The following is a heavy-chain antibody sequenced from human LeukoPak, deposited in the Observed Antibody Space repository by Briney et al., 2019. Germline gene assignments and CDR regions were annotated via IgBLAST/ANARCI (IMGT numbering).Heavy chain of an antibody. J-gene: IGHJ4*02. CDR2: VSGGGCNT. CDR3: ARINCSGGTCYEYFDD. D-gene: IGHD2-15*01. V-gene: IGHV3-23*01. Sequence: GGSLRLSCADSPVTFGTSAMSWVRQAPGKGLEWVSAVSGGGCNTYYAASVEGRFTISRDNSKDTLYLQMDSLRVEDTAQYFRARINCSGGTCYEYFDDWGQGTLVTVSS. CDR1: PVTFGTSA.